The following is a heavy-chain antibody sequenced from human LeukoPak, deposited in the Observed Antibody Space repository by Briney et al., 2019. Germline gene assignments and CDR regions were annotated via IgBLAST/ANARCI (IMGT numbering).Heavy chain of an antibody. CDR1: GFAFSSNW. J-gene: IGHJ4*02. CDR3: ATSLGPLAEY. CDR2: INSGGSGT. V-gene: IGHV3-74*01. D-gene: IGHD7-27*01. Sequence: GGSLRLSCAASGFAFSSNWMHWVRHTPGKGLVWVSRINSGGSGTSYADSVEGRFTISRDNAKNTLYLQMNSLKGEDTAVYYCATSLGPLAEYWGRGTLVTVS.